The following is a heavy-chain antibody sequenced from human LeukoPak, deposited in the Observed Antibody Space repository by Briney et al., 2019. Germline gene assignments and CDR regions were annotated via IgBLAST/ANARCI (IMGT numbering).Heavy chain of an antibody. Sequence: WETLSLTCTVSGGSISSSRYSWGWIRQPPGKGLEWIGSIYYSGITYYNPSLKSRVTISVDTSKNQFSLKLSSVTAADTAVYYCVRPTRGSNSFETSGYSGYFDLWGRGTLVTVSS. CDR3: VRPTRGSNSFETSGYSGYFDL. CDR1: GGSISSSRYS. J-gene: IGHJ2*01. V-gene: IGHV4-39*01. CDR2: IYYSGIT. D-gene: IGHD3-22*01.